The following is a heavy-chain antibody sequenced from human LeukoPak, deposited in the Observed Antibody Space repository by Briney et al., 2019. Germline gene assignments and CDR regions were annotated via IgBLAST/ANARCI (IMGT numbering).Heavy chain of an antibody. CDR3: AIYDYYDSSGYFDY. Sequence: SETLSLTCTVSGGSISSNSYYWGWIRQPPGKGLEWIGSIYYSGSTYYNPSLKSRVTISVDTSKNQFSLKLSSVTAADTAVYYCAIYDYYDSSGYFDYWGQGTLVTVSS. V-gene: IGHV4-39*07. CDR1: GGSISSNSYY. CDR2: IYYSGST. J-gene: IGHJ4*02. D-gene: IGHD3-22*01.